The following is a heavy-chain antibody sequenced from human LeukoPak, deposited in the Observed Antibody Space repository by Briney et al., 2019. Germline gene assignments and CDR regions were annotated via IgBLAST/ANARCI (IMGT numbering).Heavy chain of an antibody. D-gene: IGHD6-13*01. CDR1: GYTLTELS. J-gene: IGHJ4*02. Sequence: ASVKVSCKVSGYTLTELSMRWVRQAPGKGLEWMGGFDPEDGETIYAQKFQGRITMTEDTSTDTAYMELSSLRSEDTAVYYCATPSTGYSSSWYPAYFDYWGQGTLVTVSS. V-gene: IGHV1-24*01. CDR2: FDPEDGET. CDR3: ATPSTGYSSSWYPAYFDY.